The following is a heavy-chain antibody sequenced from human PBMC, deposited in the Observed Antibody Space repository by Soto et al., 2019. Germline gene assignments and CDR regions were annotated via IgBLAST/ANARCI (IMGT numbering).Heavy chain of an antibody. J-gene: IGHJ3*02. V-gene: IGHV4-59*02. Sequence: QVQLQGSGPGLVKPSETLSLTCTVSGDSVSSFYWTWIRQAPGKGLEWIGYIYYTGSTYYNPSLKSRVTMSVDTSKNQFSLQLNSVTAADTAVYCCARYVDTASQTDAFDIWGQGTMVTVSS. CDR2: IYYTGST. D-gene: IGHD5-18*01. CDR3: ARYVDTASQTDAFDI. CDR1: GDSVSSFY.